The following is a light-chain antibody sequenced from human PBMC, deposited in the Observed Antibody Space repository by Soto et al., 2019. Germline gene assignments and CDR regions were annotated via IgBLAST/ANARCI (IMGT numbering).Light chain of an antibody. J-gene: IGLJ1*01. CDR2: EVS. CDR3: SSYTTSSPYV. V-gene: IGLV2-14*01. CDR1: RNDVGGYNY. Sequence: QSALTQPASVSGSPGQSITISCTGTRNDVGGYNYVSWYQQHPGKAPKLVIYEVSHRPSGISDRFSGSKSGNTASLTISGLQVEDEAEYYCSSYTTSSPYVFGPGTKLTVL.